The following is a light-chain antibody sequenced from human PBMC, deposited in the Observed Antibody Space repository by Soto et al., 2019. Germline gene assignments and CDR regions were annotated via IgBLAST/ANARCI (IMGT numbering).Light chain of an antibody. V-gene: IGKV3-15*01. CDR3: QQYNHWPRMLS. J-gene: IGKJ4*01. CDR2: DTS. Sequence: EIVLTQSPATLYVSPGERATLSCRASQSLSSNVAWYQQRPRQAPRLLIFDTSSRASDVPARFSGGGSGTEFTLTIASLQSEDFAIYSCQQYNHWPRMLSFGGGTKVELK. CDR1: QSLSSN.